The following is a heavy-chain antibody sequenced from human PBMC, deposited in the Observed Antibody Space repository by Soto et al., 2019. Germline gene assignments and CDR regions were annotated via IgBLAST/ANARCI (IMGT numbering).Heavy chain of an antibody. D-gene: IGHD1-20*01. CDR2: INHSGST. CDR3: ATFRGYNWNNYYYYGMDV. J-gene: IGHJ6*02. Sequence: PSETLSLTCAVYGGSFSGYYWSWIRQPPGKGLEWIGEINHSGSTNYNPSLKSRVTISVDTSKNQFSLKLSTVTAADTAVYYCATFRGYNWNNYYYYGMDVWGQGTTVTVSS. CDR1: GGSFSGYY. V-gene: IGHV4-34*01.